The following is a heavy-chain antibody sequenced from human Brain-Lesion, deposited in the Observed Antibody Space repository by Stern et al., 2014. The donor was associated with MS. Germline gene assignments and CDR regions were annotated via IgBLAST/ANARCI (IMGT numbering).Heavy chain of an antibody. J-gene: IGHJ4*02. D-gene: IGHD4-17*01. CDR1: GGSISSGDNY. CDR2: IHYSGGT. Sequence: QVQLVELGPGLVKPSQTLSLTCTVSGGSISSGDNYWSWIRQPPGKGPEWIGYIHYSGGTYFNPSLKSRATISADTSKNQFSLKLNSMTAADTAVYYCARVPDYGDAFFDYWGQGILVTVSS. CDR3: ARVPDYGDAFFDY. V-gene: IGHV4-30-4*01.